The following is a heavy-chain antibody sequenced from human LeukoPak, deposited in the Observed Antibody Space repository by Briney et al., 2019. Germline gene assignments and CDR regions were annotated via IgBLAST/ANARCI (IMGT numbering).Heavy chain of an antibody. CDR1: GFTFSNYW. D-gene: IGHD5-18*01. CDR2: VHSDGSYT. V-gene: IGHV3-74*01. CDR3: AREGLGYSYDY. J-gene: IGHJ4*02. Sequence: GGSPRLSCAASGFTFSNYWMHWVRQAPGKGLMWVSRVHSDGSYTNYADSVKGRFTISRDNAKSTLYLQMNSLRAEDTAVYYCAREGLGYSYDYWGQGTLVTVSS.